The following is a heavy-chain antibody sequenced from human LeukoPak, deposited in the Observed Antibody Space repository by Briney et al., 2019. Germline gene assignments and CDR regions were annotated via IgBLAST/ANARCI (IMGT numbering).Heavy chain of an antibody. D-gene: IGHD6-19*01. CDR3: AKDSDIAVAGSDDALDV. J-gene: IGHJ3*01. CDR2: ISGRGVST. Sequence: GGSLRLSCAASGFTFSTYAMSWVRQAPGKGLEWVSAISGRGVSTSYADSVRGRFTISRDNSKNTLYLQMNSLRAEDTAVYYCAKDSDIAVAGSDDALDVWGQGTMVTVSS. CDR1: GFTFSTYA. V-gene: IGHV3-23*01.